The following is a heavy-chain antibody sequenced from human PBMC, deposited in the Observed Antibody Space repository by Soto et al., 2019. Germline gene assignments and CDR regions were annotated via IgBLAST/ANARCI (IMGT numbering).Heavy chain of an antibody. Sequence: PSETLSLTCTVSGGSISSSSYYWGWIRQPPGKGLEWIGSIYYSGSTYYNPSLKSRVTISVDTSKNQFSLKLSSVTAADTAVYYCAKVRIRQWLDEEALDYWGQGTLVTVSS. D-gene: IGHD6-19*01. CDR2: IYYSGST. V-gene: IGHV4-39*01. CDR1: GGSISSSSYY. CDR3: AKVRIRQWLDEEALDY. J-gene: IGHJ4*02.